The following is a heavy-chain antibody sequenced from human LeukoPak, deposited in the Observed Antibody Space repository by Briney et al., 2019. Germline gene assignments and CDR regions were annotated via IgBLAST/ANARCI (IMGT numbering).Heavy chain of an antibody. D-gene: IGHD2-2*01. J-gene: IGHJ6*03. CDR1: GFIFTTYG. CDR2: IRFDGSKK. V-gene: IGHV3-30*02. Sequence: GSLRLSCAASGFIFTTYGMHWVRQAPGKGLEWVAFIRFDGSKKYYADSVKGRFTISRDNSKNTLYLLMNSLGVEDTAVYYCAKDLEEIVVVPAARLEYYYMDVWGKGTTVTVSS. CDR3: AKDLEEIVVVPAARLEYYYMDV.